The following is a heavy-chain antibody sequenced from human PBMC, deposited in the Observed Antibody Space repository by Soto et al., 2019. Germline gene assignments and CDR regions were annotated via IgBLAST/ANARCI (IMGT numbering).Heavy chain of an antibody. J-gene: IGHJ5*02. CDR1: GGSFSGYY. CDR3: ATANWSQHYFDT. Sequence: SETLSLTCAVYGGSFSGYYWSWLRQPPGKGLEWIGEINHSGSTNYNPSLKSRVTISVDTSKNQFSLKVTSVTAADTAVYYCATANWSQHYFDTWGQGPLVTVSS. D-gene: IGHD1-1*01. CDR2: INHSGST. V-gene: IGHV4-34*01.